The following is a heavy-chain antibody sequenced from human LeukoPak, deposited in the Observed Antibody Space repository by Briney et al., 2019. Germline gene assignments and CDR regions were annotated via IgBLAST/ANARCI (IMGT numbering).Heavy chain of an antibody. V-gene: IGHV3-21*01. D-gene: IGHD6-13*01. CDR3: ASAAGTGAFDY. CDR2: ISSSSSYI. Sequence: TGGSLRLSCAASGFTFSSYSMNWVRQAPGKGLEWVSSISSSSSYIYYADSVKGRFTISRDNAKNSLYLQMNSLRAEDTAVYYCASAAGTGAFDYWGQGTLVTVSS. CDR1: GFTFSSYS. J-gene: IGHJ4*02.